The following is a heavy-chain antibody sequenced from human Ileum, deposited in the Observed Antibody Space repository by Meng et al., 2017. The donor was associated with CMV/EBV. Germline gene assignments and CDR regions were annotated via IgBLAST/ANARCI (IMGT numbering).Heavy chain of an antibody. J-gene: IGHJ6*02. CDR3: ARDWRTGYTHSMDV. Sequence: GGSLRLSCAASGFTFSAYKMSWARQAPGKGLEWAATINPDGSEKYYVESLKGRFTISRDNAKDSLFLQMDSLRAEDTAMYFCARDWRTGYTHSMDVWGQGTTVTVSS. D-gene: IGHD5-24*01. CDR2: INPDGSEK. CDR1: GFTFSAYK. V-gene: IGHV3-7*01.